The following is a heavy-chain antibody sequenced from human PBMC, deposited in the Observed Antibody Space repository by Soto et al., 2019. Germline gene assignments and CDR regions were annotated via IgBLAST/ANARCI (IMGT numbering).Heavy chain of an antibody. CDR2: IYPGDSDT. D-gene: IGHD3-22*01. CDR3: ARPIIFYYDSSGYPGYYYYGMDV. CDR1: GYSFTSYW. V-gene: IGHV5-51*01. Sequence: GESLKISCKGSGYSFTSYWIGWVRQMPGKGLEWMGIIYPGDSDTRYSPSFQGQVTISADKSISTAYLQWSSLKASDTAMYYCARPIIFYYDSSGYPGYYYYGMDVWGQGTTVTVS. J-gene: IGHJ6*02.